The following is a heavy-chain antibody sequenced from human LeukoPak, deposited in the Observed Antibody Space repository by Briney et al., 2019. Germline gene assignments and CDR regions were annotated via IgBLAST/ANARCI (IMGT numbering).Heavy chain of an antibody. J-gene: IGHJ4*02. V-gene: IGHV4-59*01. CDR2: IYYTGST. CDR1: GGSLSSYY. CDR3: ARSGTVTGYLC. Sequence: PSETLSLTCTVSGGSLSSYYWTWIRQLPGKGLEWIGYIYYTGSTNYNPSLKSRVTMSVDTSKNQFSLNLNSVTAADTAVYYCARSGTVTGYLCWGQGALVTVSS. D-gene: IGHD3-9*01.